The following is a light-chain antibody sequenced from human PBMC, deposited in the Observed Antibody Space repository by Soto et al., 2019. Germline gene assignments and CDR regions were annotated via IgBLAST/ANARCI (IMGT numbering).Light chain of an antibody. CDR2: DAS. CDR1: QSISTW. J-gene: IGKJ1*01. CDR3: QQYNSFSST. V-gene: IGKV1-5*01. Sequence: DIQMTQSPSTLSASVGDRVTITCRASQSISTWLAWYQQTPGKAPKLLIYDASTLESGVPSRFSGSGSGTEFTLTISSLQPDDFATYYCQQYNSFSSTFGQGTRVDLK.